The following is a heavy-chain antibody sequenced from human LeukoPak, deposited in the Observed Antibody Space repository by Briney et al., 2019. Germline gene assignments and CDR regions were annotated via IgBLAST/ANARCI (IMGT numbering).Heavy chain of an antibody. J-gene: IGHJ4*02. CDR1: GGSFSGYY. Sequence: SETLSLTCAVYGGSFSGYYWSWIRQPPGKGLEWIGEINHSGSTNYNPSLKSRVTISVETSKNEFSLKLRSVTAADTAVYYCARVTGYRIEDYFDYWGQGTLVTVSS. CDR3: ARVTGYRIEDYFDY. D-gene: IGHD6-13*01. CDR2: INHSGST. V-gene: IGHV4-34*01.